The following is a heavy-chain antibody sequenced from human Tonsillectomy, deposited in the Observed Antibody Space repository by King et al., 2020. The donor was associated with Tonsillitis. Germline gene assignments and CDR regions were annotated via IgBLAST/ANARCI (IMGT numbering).Heavy chain of an antibody. CDR2: IIPILGIP. Sequence: QLVQSGAEVKKPGSSVKVSCKASGDTFSSYTISWVRQAPGQGLEWMGWIIPILGIPNYAQKFQGRVTITADRSTSTAYTELSSLRSDDTAVYYCARSGAGMGNCFDYWGQGTLVTVSS. D-gene: IGHD1-1*01. CDR3: ARSGAGMGNCFDY. V-gene: IGHV1-69*02. CDR1: GDTFSSYT. J-gene: IGHJ4*02.